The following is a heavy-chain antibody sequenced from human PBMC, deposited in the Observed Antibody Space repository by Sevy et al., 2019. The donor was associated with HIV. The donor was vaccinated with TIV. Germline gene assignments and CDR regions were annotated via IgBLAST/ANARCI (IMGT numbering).Heavy chain of an antibody. CDR1: GYTLTKLG. CDR2: FDPEDGET. CDR3: ATTKDYYESSGSPFDY. J-gene: IGHJ4*02. V-gene: IGHV1-24*01. Sequence: ASVKVSCKVSGYTLTKLGMHWVRQAPGKGLEWMGSFDPEDGETIYAQKFQGRPTMTEDTSTDTAYMDLSSLRSEDTAVYFCATTKDYYESSGSPFDYWGQGTVVTVSS. D-gene: IGHD3-22*01.